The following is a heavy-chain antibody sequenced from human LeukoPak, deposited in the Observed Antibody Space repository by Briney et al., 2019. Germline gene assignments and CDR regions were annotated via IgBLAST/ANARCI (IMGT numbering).Heavy chain of an antibody. CDR2: VYYSGST. J-gene: IGHJ6*03. D-gene: IGHD2-2*01. V-gene: IGHV4-59*08. CDR3: ARHSSYQLRKGYYYNMDV. Sequence: PSETLSLTCTVSGGSTSSYYWSWIRQPPGKGLEWIGYVYYSGSTNSNPSLKSRATISVDTSKNQFSLKLSSVTAADTAVYYCARHSSYQLRKGYYYNMDVWGQGTTVTVSS. CDR1: GGSTSSYY.